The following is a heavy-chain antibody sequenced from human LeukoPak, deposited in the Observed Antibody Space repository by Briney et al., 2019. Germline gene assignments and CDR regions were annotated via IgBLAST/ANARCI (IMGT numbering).Heavy chain of an antibody. V-gene: IGHV3-64*01. CDR1: GFTFSSHA. CDR2: ISSNGGST. CDR3: ARGSLWLDY. J-gene: IGHJ4*02. D-gene: IGHD3-10*01. Sequence: PGGSLRLSCAASGFTFSSHAMHWVRQAPGKGLEYVSAISSNGGSTYYANSVKGRFTISRDNSKNTLYLQMGSLRAEDMAVYYCARGSLWLDYWGQGTLVTVSS.